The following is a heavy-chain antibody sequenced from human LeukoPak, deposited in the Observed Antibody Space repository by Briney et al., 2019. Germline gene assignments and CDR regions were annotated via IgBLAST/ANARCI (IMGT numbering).Heavy chain of an antibody. CDR2: IYPGDSDT. CDR1: GYSFTSYW. J-gene: IGHJ4*02. D-gene: IGHD6-13*01. V-gene: IGHV5-51*01. Sequence: GKPLKISCKGSGYSFTSYWIGWVRQIPGKDLEWMGSIYPGDSDTRYRPSFQGQVTISADKSISTAYLQWSSLKASDTAMYYCARLRYSSTWYRFDYFDYWGQGTLVTVSS. CDR3: ARLRYSSTWYRFDYFDY.